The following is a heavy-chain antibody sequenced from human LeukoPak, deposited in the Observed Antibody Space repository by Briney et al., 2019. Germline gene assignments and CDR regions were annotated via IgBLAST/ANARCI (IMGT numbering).Heavy chain of an antibody. V-gene: IGHV3-7*01. CDR1: GFTFSSFW. D-gene: IGHD3-22*01. J-gene: IGHJ4*02. CDR3: ATSYDSSGCD. CDR2: IKQDGSIQ. Sequence: GGSLRLSCAASGFTFSSFWMAWVRQAPGKGLEWEANIKQDGSIQYYGDSVKGRFTISRDNAKNSLYLQMNSLRAEDTALYYCATSYDSSGCDWGQGTLVTVSS.